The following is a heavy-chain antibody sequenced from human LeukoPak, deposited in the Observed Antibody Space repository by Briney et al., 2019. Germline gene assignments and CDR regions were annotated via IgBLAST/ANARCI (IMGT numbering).Heavy chain of an antibody. D-gene: IGHD2-8*02. V-gene: IGHV3-9*03. J-gene: IGHJ3*02. Sequence: PGGSLRLSCAASGFTFDDYAMHWVRQAPGKGLEWVSGISWNSVTIVYADSVKGRFTISRDNAENSLYLQMNSLRAEDMALYYCAKDEFVASDFTGAFDIWGQGAMVTVSS. CDR3: AKDEFVASDFTGAFDI. CDR2: ISWNSVTI. CDR1: GFTFDDYA.